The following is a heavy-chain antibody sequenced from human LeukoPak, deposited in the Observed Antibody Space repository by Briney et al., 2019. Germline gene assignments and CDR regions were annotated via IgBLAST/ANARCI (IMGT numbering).Heavy chain of an antibody. V-gene: IGHV4-59*11. D-gene: IGHD1-1*01. CDR3: ARAIYNWNIGSEYYFDY. CDR1: GGSISSHY. CDR2: IYYSGST. Sequence: PSETLSLTCTVSGGSISSHYWSWIRQPPGKGLEWIGYIYYSGSTNYNPSLESRVTISVDTSKNQFSLKLSSVTAADTAVYYCARAIYNWNIGSEYYFDYWGQGTLVTVSS. J-gene: IGHJ4*02.